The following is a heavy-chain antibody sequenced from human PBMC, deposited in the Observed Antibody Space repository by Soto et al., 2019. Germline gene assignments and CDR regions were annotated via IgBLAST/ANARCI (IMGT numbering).Heavy chain of an antibody. CDR3: ARHPSDFWFDP. CDR2: IYYSGST. Sequence: SSDTLSLTCTVSGGSISSGDYYWSWVRQHPGKGLEWIGSIYYSGSTYYNPSLKSRVTVSVDTSKNQFSLKLSSVTAADTAVYYCARHPSDFWFDPWGQGTLVNVSS. J-gene: IGHJ5*02. D-gene: IGHD2-21*02. V-gene: IGHV4-39*01. CDR1: GGSISSGDYY.